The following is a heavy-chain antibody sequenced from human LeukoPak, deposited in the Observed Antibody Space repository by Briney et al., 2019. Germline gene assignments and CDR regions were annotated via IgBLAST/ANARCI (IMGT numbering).Heavy chain of an antibody. CDR2: IKQDGSEK. D-gene: IGHD5-12*01. CDR1: GFTFSSYW. Sequence: GGSLRLSCAASGFTFSSYWMSWVRQAPGKGLEWVANIKQDGSEKYYVDSVKGRFTISRDNAKNSLYLQMNSLRAEDTAVYYCARVRLGGYSGYDRPLFDYWGQGTLVTVSS. J-gene: IGHJ4*02. CDR3: ARVRLGGYSGYDRPLFDY. V-gene: IGHV3-7*01.